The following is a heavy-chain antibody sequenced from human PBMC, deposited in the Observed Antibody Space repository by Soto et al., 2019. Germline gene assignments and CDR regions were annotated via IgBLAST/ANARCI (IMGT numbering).Heavy chain of an antibody. CDR2: IYYSGST. Sequence: SETLSLTCTVSGDSVSSGNSYWTWNRQPPGKGLEWIGYIYYSGSTNYNPSLKSRVTISLDTPKNQFSLKLSSVTAADTAVYYCARHPGYYDILTGYTTYYFDSWGQGILVTVSS. CDR1: GDSVSSGNSY. V-gene: IGHV4-61*01. CDR3: ARHPGYYDILTGYTTYYFDS. J-gene: IGHJ4*02. D-gene: IGHD3-9*01.